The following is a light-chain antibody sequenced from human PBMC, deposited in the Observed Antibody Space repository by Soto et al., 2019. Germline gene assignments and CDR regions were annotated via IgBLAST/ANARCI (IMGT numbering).Light chain of an antibody. CDR2: AAS. CDR1: QSISSSY. CDR3: QQYGSSSYT. Sequence: EIGLTQSPGTLSLSPGERATLSCRASQSISSSYLAWYQQKPGQAPRLLIYAASSRATGIPDRFSGSGSGTDFTLTISRLEPEDFAVDYCQQYGSSSYTFGQGTQLEIK. V-gene: IGKV3-20*01. J-gene: IGKJ2*01.